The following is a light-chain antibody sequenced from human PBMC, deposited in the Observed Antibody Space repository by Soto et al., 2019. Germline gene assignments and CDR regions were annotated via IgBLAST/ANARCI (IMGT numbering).Light chain of an antibody. CDR1: QSISSY. Sequence: DIQMTQSPSSLSASVGDRVTIPCRASQSISSYLNWYQQKPGKAPKLLIYAAYSLQSGVPSRLSGSGSGTDFTLTISSLQPEDFATYYCQQSYSTPRTLGQGTKLEIK. V-gene: IGKV1-39*01. J-gene: IGKJ1*01. CDR3: QQSYSTPRT. CDR2: AAY.